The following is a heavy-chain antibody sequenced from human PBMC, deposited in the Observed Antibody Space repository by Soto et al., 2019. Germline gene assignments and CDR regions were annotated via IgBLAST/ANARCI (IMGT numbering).Heavy chain of an antibody. D-gene: IGHD3-10*01. Sequence: EVPLVESGGGLVQPGGSLRLSCAASGFTFSSYWMHWVRQAPGKGLVWVSRINSDGSSTSYADSVKGRFTISRDNAKNTLYLQMNSLRAEDTAVYYCARDLGIGYYGSGRAFDYWGQGTLVTVSS. J-gene: IGHJ4*02. CDR2: INSDGSST. CDR1: GFTFSSYW. V-gene: IGHV3-74*01. CDR3: ARDLGIGYYGSGRAFDY.